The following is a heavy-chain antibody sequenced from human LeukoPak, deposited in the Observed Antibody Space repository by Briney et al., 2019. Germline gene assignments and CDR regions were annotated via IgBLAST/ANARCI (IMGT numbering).Heavy chain of an antibody. Sequence: NPGGSLRLSCAASGFSFSNYGFHWVRQAPGKGLEWVSAISSSGSYIYYADSVKGRFTISRDNAKNSLYLQMNSLRAEDTAVYYCAGDGDGYNTIDYWGQGTLVTVSS. CDR3: AGDGDGYNTIDY. J-gene: IGHJ4*02. CDR1: GFSFSNYG. D-gene: IGHD5-24*01. V-gene: IGHV3-21*01. CDR2: ISSSGSYI.